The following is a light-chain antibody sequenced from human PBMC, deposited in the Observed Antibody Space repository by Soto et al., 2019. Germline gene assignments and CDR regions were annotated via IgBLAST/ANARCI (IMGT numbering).Light chain of an antibody. CDR2: VAS. V-gene: IGKV1-9*01. Sequence: IQLTQSPSSLSASVGDRVTITCRASQDISLYSAWYQQKPGKAPKLLIYVASTLQSGVPYRFSGSGSGTDFTLTIFSLQPKDFASYYCQHGNSRPYTFGKGTKLEFK. J-gene: IGKJ2*01. CDR1: QDISLY. CDR3: QHGNSRPYT.